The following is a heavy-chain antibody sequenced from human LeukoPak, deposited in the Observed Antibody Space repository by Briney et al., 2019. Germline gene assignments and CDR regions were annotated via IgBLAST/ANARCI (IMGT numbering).Heavy chain of an antibody. CDR2: ISSSSSYI. Sequence: PGGSLRLSCAASGFTFSSYSMNWVRQAPGKGLELVSSISSSSSYIYYADSVKGRFTISRDNAKNLLYLQMNSLRAEDTAVYYCARDLNYDSSGYPGNWGQGTLVTVSS. D-gene: IGHD3-22*01. V-gene: IGHV3-21*01. J-gene: IGHJ4*02. CDR1: GFTFSSYS. CDR3: ARDLNYDSSGYPGN.